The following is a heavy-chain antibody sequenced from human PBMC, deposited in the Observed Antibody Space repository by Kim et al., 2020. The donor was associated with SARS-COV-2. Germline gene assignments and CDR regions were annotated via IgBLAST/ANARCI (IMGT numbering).Heavy chain of an antibody. CDR1: GFTFSSYG. V-gene: IGHV3-33*01. J-gene: IGHJ6*02. Sequence: GGSLRLSCAASGFTFSSYGMHWVRQAPGKGLEWVAVIWYDGSNKYYADSVKGRFTISRDNSKNTLYLQMNSLRAEDTAVYYCALYYYGMDVWGQGTTVTVSS. CDR3: ALYYYGMDV. CDR2: IWYDGSNK.